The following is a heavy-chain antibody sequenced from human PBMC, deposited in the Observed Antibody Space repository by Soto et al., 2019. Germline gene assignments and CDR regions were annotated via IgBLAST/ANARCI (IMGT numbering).Heavy chain of an antibody. V-gene: IGHV1-18*01. CDR2: ISAYSGNT. D-gene: IGHD3-22*01. CDR3: AREYYDSSGYYYRDY. Sequence: ASVKVSCKASGYTFTSYGISWVRQAPGQGLEWMGWISAYSGNTNYAQKLQGRVTMTTDTSTSTAYMELRSLRSDDTAVYYCAREYYDSSGYYYRDYWGQGTLVTVSS. CDR1: GYTFTSYG. J-gene: IGHJ4*02.